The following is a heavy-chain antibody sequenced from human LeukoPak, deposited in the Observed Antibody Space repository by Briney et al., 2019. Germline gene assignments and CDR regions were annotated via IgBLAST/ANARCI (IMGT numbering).Heavy chain of an antibody. CDR3: ARDRVVVVPAAWPGRSNYYYYGMDV. Sequence: SETLSLTCTVSGGSISSYYWSWIRQPPGKGLEWIGYIYYSGSTNYNPSLKSRVTISVDTSKNQFSLKLSSVTAADTAVYYCARDRVVVVPAAWPGRSNYYYYGMDVWGKGPTVTVSS. J-gene: IGHJ6*04. CDR1: GGSISSYY. D-gene: IGHD2-2*01. CDR2: IYYSGST. V-gene: IGHV4-59*01.